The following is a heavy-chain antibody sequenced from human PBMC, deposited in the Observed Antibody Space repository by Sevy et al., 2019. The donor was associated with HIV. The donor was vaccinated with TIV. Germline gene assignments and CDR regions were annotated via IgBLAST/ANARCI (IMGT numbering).Heavy chain of an antibody. CDR2: ISGSRTYI. J-gene: IGHJ5*02. D-gene: IGHD6-19*01. V-gene: IGHV3-21*01. CDR3: ARGHPGIAVTVPNWFDP. CDR1: GFTFNSYS. Sequence: GGSLRLSCATSGFTFNSYSMNWVRQAPGKGLEWVSSISGSRTYIYYADSVKGRFTISRDNAKNSLHLQMNNLRAEDTAVYYFARGHPGIAVTVPNWFDPWGQGTLVTVSS.